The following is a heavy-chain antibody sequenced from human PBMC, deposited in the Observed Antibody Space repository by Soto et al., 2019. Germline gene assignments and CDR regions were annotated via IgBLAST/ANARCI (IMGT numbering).Heavy chain of an antibody. D-gene: IGHD3-10*01. V-gene: IGHV3-7*04. CDR1: GFTFSSYA. CDR3: ARAIYGSGSYPYYYYYMDV. Sequence: GSLRLSCAASGFTFSSYAMSWVRQAPGKGLEWVANIKQDGSEKYYVDSVKGRFTISRDNAKNSLYLQMNSLRAEDTAVYYCARAIYGSGSYPYYYYYMDVWGKGTTVTVSS. J-gene: IGHJ6*03. CDR2: IKQDGSEK.